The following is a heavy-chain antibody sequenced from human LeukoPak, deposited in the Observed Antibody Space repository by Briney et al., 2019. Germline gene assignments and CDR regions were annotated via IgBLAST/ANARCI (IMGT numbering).Heavy chain of an antibody. CDR1: GYSFTSYW. CDR3: ARHGKYSSGSHYFDD. D-gene: IGHD6-19*01. J-gene: IGHJ4*02. Sequence: RGESLQISCLASGYSFTSYWIAWVRQLHGKGLEWMGIIWPLDSEVRYSPSFQGQVTISVDKSSSTAYLQWSRLKASDTAVYYCARHGKYSSGSHYFDDWGQGILVTVSS. CDR2: IWPLDSEV. V-gene: IGHV5-51*01.